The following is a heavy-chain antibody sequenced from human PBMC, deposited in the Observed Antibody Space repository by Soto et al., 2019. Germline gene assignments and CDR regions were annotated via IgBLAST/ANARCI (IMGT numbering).Heavy chain of an antibody. J-gene: IGHJ3*01. CDR3: VREGENYYECSGYFFAFDL. CDR1: GFSLSSYA. Sequence: GGSLRLSCAASGFSLSSYALHWVRQAPGKGVEWVAVISYDGSNTYYAESVRGRFTISRDNSKNTLHLQMNRLRPDGASVYYCVREGENYYECSGYFFAFDLWGQGTMVTVSS. CDR2: ISYDGSNT. D-gene: IGHD3-22*01. V-gene: IGHV3-30-3*01.